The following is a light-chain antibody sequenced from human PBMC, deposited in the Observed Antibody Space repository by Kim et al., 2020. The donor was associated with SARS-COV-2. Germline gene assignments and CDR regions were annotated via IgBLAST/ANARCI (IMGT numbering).Light chain of an antibody. V-gene: IGLV3-1*01. Sequence: SYELTQPPSVSVSPGQTASITCSGDKLGDKYACWYQQQPGQSPVLVFYQDSTRPSGIPERFSGSNSGNTATLTISGTQAMVEADYYCQAWDCSTAFYVFG. CDR2: QDS. CDR3: QAWDCSTAFYV. CDR1: KLGDKY. J-gene: IGLJ1*01.